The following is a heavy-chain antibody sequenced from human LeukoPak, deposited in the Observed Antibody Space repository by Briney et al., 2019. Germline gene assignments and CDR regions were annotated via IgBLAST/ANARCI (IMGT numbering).Heavy chain of an antibody. J-gene: IGHJ4*02. V-gene: IGHV1-46*01. CDR2: INPSGDTT. CDR3: ARRLGVGSGWYGAPFDF. CDR1: GYTLSSYY. D-gene: IGHD6-19*01. Sequence: ASVKVSCKASGYTLSSYYMHWVRQAPGQGLEWMGIINPSGDTTSYAQKFHGRVIMSRDTSTSTVYMELRSLRSEDTAVYYCARRLGVGSGWYGAPFDFWGQGTLVTVSS.